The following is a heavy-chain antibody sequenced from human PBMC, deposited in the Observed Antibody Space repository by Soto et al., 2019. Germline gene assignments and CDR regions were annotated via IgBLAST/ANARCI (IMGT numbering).Heavy chain of an antibody. D-gene: IGHD6-6*01. CDR1: GFTFSSYA. V-gene: IGHV3-30-3*01. Sequence: GGSLRLSCAASGFTFSSYAMHWVRQAPGKGLEWVAVISYDGSNKYYADSVKGRFTISRDNSKNTLYLQMNSLRAEDTAVYYCARFSSIAARPFDYWGQGTLVTVSS. J-gene: IGHJ4*02. CDR2: ISYDGSNK. CDR3: ARFSSIAARPFDY.